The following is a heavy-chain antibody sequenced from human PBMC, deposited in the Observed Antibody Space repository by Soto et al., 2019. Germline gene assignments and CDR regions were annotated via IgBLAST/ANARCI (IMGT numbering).Heavy chain of an antibody. CDR1: GYTFTSYA. D-gene: IGHD5-18*01. CDR3: ARDQGYSYGYGTSTFDY. V-gene: IGHV1-3*01. J-gene: IGHJ4*02. Sequence: ASVKVSCKASGYTFTSYAMHWVRQAPGQRLEWMGWINAGNGNTKYSQKIQGRVTITRDTSTSTAYIELSSLRYEDTAEYYRARDQGYSYGYGTSTFDYWGQGTLVTVSS. CDR2: INAGNGNT.